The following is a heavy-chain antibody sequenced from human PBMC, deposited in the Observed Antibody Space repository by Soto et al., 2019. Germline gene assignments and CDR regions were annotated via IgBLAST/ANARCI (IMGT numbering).Heavy chain of an antibody. CDR2: IYYSGST. V-gene: IGHV4-59*01. D-gene: IGHD3-16*01. Sequence: SETLSLTCTVSGGSISSCYWSWIRQPPGKGLEWIGYIYYSGSTNYNPSLKSRVTISVDTSKNQFSLKLSSVTAADTAVYYCARDRGRRAGGYNWFDPWGQGTLVTVSS. J-gene: IGHJ5*02. CDR1: GGSISSCY. CDR3: ARDRGRRAGGYNWFDP.